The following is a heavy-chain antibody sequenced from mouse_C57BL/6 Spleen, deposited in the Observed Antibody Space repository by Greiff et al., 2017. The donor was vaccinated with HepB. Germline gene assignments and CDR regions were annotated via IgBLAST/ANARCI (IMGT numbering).Heavy chain of an antibody. CDR3: ARGGSSHWYFEV. CDR1: GYTFTSYW. V-gene: IGHV1-50*01. CDR2: IDPSDSYT. J-gene: IGHJ1*03. D-gene: IGHD1-1*01. Sequence: QVQLQQPGAELVKPGASVKLSCKASGYTFTSYWMQWVKQRPGQGLEWIGEIDPSDSYTNYNQKFKGKATLTVDTSSSTAYMQLSSLTSEDSAVYYCARGGSSHWYFEVWGTGTTVTVSS.